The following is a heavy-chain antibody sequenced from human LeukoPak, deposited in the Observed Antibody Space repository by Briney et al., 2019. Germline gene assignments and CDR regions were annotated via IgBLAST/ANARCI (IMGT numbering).Heavy chain of an antibody. CDR3: ALKPGIAVAGRFDY. V-gene: IGHV3-23*01. Sequence: GGSLRLSCAASGFTSSSYAMSWVRQAPGKGLEWVSAISGSGGSTYYADSVKGRFTISRDNSKNTLYLQMNSLRAEDTAVYYCALKPGIAVAGRFDYWGQGTLVTVSS. CDR2: ISGSGGST. J-gene: IGHJ4*02. D-gene: IGHD6-19*01. CDR1: GFTSSSYA.